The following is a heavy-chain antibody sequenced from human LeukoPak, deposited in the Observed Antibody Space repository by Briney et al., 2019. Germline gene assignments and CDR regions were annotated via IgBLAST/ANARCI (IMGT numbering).Heavy chain of an antibody. CDR3: ARLGVGATRDAFDI. J-gene: IGHJ3*02. CDR2: IKQDGGEK. V-gene: IGHV3-7*05. CDR1: GFTFSSYW. D-gene: IGHD1-26*01. Sequence: PGGSLRLSCAASGFTFSSYWMSWVRQAPGKGLEWVANIKQDGGEKYYVDSVKGRFTISRDNAKNSLYLQMNSLRAEDTALYYCARLGVGATRDAFDIWGQGTMVTVSS.